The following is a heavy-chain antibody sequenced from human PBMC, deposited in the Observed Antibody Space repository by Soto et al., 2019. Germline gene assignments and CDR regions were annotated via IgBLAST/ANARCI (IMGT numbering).Heavy chain of an antibody. Sequence: ASLKVSCKASGYTFTGYYMHWVRQAPGQGLEWMGWINPNSGGTNYAQKFQGRVTMTRDTSISTAYMKLSRLRSDDTAVYYCARDIVVVTAIRTLNWFDPWGQGXLVTVYS. D-gene: IGHD2-21*02. CDR2: INPNSGGT. CDR3: ARDIVVVTAIRTLNWFDP. J-gene: IGHJ5*02. V-gene: IGHV1-2*02. CDR1: GYTFTGYY.